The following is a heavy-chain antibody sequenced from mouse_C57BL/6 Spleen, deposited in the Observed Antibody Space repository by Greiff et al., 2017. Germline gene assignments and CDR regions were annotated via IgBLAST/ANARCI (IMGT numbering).Heavy chain of an antibody. J-gene: IGHJ2*01. V-gene: IGHV14-2*01. Sequence: VQLKQSGAELVKPGASVKLSYYMHWVKQRTEQGLEWIGRIDPEDGETKYAPKFQGKATITADTSSNTAYLQLSSLTSEDTAVYYCARGGDYYGSSFYFDYWGQGTTLTVSS. CDR2: IDPEDGET. D-gene: IGHD1-1*01. CDR1: Y. CDR3: ARGGDYYGSSFYFDY.